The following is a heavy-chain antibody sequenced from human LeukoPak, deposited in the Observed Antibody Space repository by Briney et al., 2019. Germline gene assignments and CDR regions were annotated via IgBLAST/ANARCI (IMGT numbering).Heavy chain of an antibody. Sequence: SETLSLTCTVSGGSISSYYWSWILQPPGKGLEWIGYIYTSGSTNYNPSLKSRVTISVDTSKNQFSLKLSSVTAADTAVYYCAVTGIAAAGDYYYYYMDVWGKGTTVTVSS. CDR3: AVTGIAAAGDYYYYYMDV. CDR1: GGSISSYY. J-gene: IGHJ6*03. CDR2: IYTSGST. V-gene: IGHV4-4*09. D-gene: IGHD6-13*01.